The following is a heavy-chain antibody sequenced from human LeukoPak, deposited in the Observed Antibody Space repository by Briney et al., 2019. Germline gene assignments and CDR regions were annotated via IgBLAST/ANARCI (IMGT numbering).Heavy chain of an antibody. J-gene: IGHJ3*02. CDR2: IYTSGST. CDR3: ARGRRGYSYGFVLVAFDI. CDR1: GGSISSGSYY. Sequence: PSQTLSLTCTVSGGSISSGSYYWSWIRQPAGKGLEWIGRIYTSGSTNYNPSLKSRVTISVDTSKNQFSLKLSSVTAADTAVYYCARGRRGYSYGFVLVAFDIWGQGTMVTVSS. V-gene: IGHV4-61*02. D-gene: IGHD5-18*01.